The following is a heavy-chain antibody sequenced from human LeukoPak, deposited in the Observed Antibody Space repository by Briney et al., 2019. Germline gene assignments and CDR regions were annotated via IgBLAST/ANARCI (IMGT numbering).Heavy chain of an antibody. D-gene: IGHD5-12*01. CDR2: ISGDATTT. CDR3: ARDEGGYGSLDY. CDR1: KLTFSNFA. Sequence: PGGSLRLSCAASKLTFSNFAMSWVRQAPGKGLEWVSVISGDATTTYYADSVKGRFTISRDNSKNTLYLQMNSLRAEDTAVYYCARDEGGYGSLDYWGQGTLVTVSS. J-gene: IGHJ4*02. V-gene: IGHV3-23*01.